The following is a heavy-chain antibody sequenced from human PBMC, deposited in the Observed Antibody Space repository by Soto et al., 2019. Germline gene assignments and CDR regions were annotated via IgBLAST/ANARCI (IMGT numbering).Heavy chain of an antibody. CDR2: FDREDGET. CDR1: GYTLTELS. D-gene: IGHD1-26*01. V-gene: IGHV1-24*01. J-gene: IGHJ5*02. CDR3: ATAVSRVRATFGP. Sequence: ASVKVSCKXSGYTLTELSMHWVRQAPGKGLEWMAAFDREDGETIYAQKFQGRVTMTEDTSTDTAYMEVSGLRSEDTALYYCATAVSRVRATFGPWGQGTLVTVS.